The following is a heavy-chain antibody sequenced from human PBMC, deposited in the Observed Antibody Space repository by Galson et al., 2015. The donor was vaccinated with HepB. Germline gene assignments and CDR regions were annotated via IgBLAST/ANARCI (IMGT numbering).Heavy chain of an antibody. CDR3: AKDGSFAVITNYFGF. D-gene: IGHD3-16*01. CDR1: GFTFDDYA. J-gene: IGHJ4*02. CDR2: ISWNSGKV. V-gene: IGHV3-9*01. Sequence: SLRLSCAASGFTFDDYAMHWVRQVPGKGLEWVSGISWNSGKVDYADSARGRFTISRDNAKNSLYLRMNSLRAEDTALYYCAKDGSFAVITNYFGFWGRGTQVTVSS.